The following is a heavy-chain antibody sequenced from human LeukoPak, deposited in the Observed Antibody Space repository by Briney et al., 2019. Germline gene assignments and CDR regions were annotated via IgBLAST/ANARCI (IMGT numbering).Heavy chain of an antibody. D-gene: IGHD2-15*01. CDR2: INPNSGGT. CDR1: GYTFTTYG. J-gene: IGHJ6*02. CDR3: ARVGCSGGSCYKHYYGMDV. Sequence: ASVKVSCKAFGYTFTTYGITWVRQAPGQGLEWMGWINPNSGGTNYAQKFQGRVTMTRDTSISTAYMELSRLRSDDTAVYYYARVGCSGGSCYKHYYGMDVWGQGTTVTVSS. V-gene: IGHV1-2*02.